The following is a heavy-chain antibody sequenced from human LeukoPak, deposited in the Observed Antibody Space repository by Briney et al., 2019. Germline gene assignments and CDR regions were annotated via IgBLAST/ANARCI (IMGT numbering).Heavy chain of an antibody. CDR3: ARSSGRIVWDY. J-gene: IGHJ4*02. Sequence: SETLSLTCTVSGGSISSGDYYWSWIRQPPGKGLEWIGYIYYSGSTNYNPSLKSRVTISVDTSKNQFSLKVTSVTAADTAVYYCARSSGRIVWDYWGQGTLVTVSS. V-gene: IGHV4-30-4*01. D-gene: IGHD3-22*01. CDR2: IYYSGST. CDR1: GGSISSGDYY.